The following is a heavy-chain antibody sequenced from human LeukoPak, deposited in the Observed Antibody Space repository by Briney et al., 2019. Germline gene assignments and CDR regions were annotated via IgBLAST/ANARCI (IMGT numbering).Heavy chain of an antibody. CDR3: ARGPLTMTRGFDP. CDR1: GGSINIYY. J-gene: IGHJ5*02. D-gene: IGHD4-17*01. V-gene: IGHV4-4*07. Sequence: TTSETLSLTCTVSGGSINIYYWSWIQQPAGKGLEWIGRIYTSGSTNYNPSLKTRVTISVDTSKNQFSLKLSSVTAADTAVYYCARGPLTMTRGFDPWGQGTLVTVSS. CDR2: IYTSGST.